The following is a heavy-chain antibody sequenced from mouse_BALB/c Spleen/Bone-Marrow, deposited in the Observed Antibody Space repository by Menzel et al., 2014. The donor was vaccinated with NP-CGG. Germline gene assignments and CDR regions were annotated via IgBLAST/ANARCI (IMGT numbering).Heavy chain of an antibody. CDR1: GYIFTSYW. Sequence: VQLQQSGTVLARPGASVKMSCKASGYIFTSYWIHWVKQRPGQGLEWIGAIYPGDSDTSFNQKFKDKAKLTAVTSASTAYMELSSLTNEDSAVYYCTRRTATLDYWGQGTTHTVSS. CDR3: TRRTATLDY. CDR2: IYPGDSDT. J-gene: IGHJ2*01. D-gene: IGHD1-2*01. V-gene: IGHV1-5*01.